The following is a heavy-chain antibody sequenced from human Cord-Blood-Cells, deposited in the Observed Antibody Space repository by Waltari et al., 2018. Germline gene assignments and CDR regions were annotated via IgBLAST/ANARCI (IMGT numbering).Heavy chain of an antibody. J-gene: IGHJ4*02. CDR2: IYYSGST. V-gene: IGHV4-39*07. CDR3: ARHESPNWGGGYFDY. Sequence: QLQLQESGPGLVKPSETLSLTCTVSGGSISSSSYYWGWISQPPGKGLECIGSIYYSGSTYYNPSLKSRVTISVDTSKNQFSLKLSSVTAADTAVYYCARHESPNWGGGYFDYWGQGTLVTVSS. D-gene: IGHD7-27*01. CDR1: GGSISSSSYY.